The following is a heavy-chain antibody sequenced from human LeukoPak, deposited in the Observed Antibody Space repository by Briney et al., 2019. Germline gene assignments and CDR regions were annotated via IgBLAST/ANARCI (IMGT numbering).Heavy chain of an antibody. D-gene: IGHD2-15*01. Sequence: GYADSVKGRFTISRDNAKNSLYLQMNSLRAEDAALYYRAREGLGYCSGGSCYVDYWGQGTLVTVSS. J-gene: IGHJ4*02. V-gene: IGHV3-20*03. CDR3: AREGLGYCSGGSCYVDY.